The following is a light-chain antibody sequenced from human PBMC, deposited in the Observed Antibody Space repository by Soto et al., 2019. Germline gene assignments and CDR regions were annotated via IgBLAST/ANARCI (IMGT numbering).Light chain of an antibody. Sequence: SYELTQPPSVSVAPGQTPSITCGGDNIGSKSVHWYQQKPGQAPVLVVFDDSDRPSGIPERFSGSNSGNTAALTISRVEAGDEADYYCQVWDSSSDHMVFGGGTQLTVL. CDR2: DDS. J-gene: IGLJ3*02. CDR1: NIGSKS. CDR3: QVWDSSSDHMV. V-gene: IGLV3-21*02.